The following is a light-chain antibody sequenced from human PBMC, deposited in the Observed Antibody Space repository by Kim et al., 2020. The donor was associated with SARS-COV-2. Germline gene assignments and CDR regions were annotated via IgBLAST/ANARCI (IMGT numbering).Light chain of an antibody. V-gene: IGLV2-14*03. J-gene: IGLJ2*01. Sequence: GPSTAISCTGTSSDVGGYNFVSWYQQRPGKAPKLMIYDVSSRPSGVSTRFSGSKSGTTASLTISGLQAEDEADYYCSSYSSTTPVVFGGGTK. CDR1: SSDVGGYNF. CDR2: DVS. CDR3: SSYSSTTPVV.